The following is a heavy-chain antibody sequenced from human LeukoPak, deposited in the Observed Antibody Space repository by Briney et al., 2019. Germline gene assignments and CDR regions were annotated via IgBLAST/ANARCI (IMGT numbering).Heavy chain of an antibody. CDR1: GFTFRDYS. V-gene: IGHV3-7*01. D-gene: IGHD3-10*01. CDR2: MKKDGSET. Sequence: PGGSLRLSCVVPGFTFRDYSMIWVRQAPGKGLQWVANMKKDGSETKYGDFVKGRFTISRDNAKNSLFLQMNSLRVEDTAVYYCGRHRSGSGTYFSDYWGQGTLVSVSS. J-gene: IGHJ4*02. CDR3: GRHRSGSGTYFSDY.